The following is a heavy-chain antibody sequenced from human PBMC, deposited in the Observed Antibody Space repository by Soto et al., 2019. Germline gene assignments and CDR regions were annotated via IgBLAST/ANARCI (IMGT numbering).Heavy chain of an antibody. CDR1: GGSISSYY. V-gene: IGHV4-59*01. J-gene: IGHJ5*02. D-gene: IGHD6-6*01. Sequence: PSETLSLTCTVSGGSISSYYWTWIRQPPGKGLEWIGFLHYSGSTIYNPSLTSRVTMSLDTSKNQFSLRLSSVTAADTAVYYCATGGTIAARRGNWFDPWGQGTLVTVSS. CDR2: LHYSGST. CDR3: ATGGTIAARRGNWFDP.